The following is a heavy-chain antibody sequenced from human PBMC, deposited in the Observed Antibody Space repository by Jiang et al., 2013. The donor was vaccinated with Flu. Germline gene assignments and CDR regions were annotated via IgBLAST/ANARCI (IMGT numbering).Heavy chain of an antibody. Sequence: PGKGLEWVAVISYDGSNKYYADSVKGRFTISRDNSKNTLYLQMNSLRAEDTAVYYCARGPYYYDRSGQLDYWGQGTLVTASS. CDR3: ARGPYYYDRSGQLDY. J-gene: IGHJ4*02. CDR2: ISYDGSNK. V-gene: IGHV3-30-3*01. D-gene: IGHD3-22*01.